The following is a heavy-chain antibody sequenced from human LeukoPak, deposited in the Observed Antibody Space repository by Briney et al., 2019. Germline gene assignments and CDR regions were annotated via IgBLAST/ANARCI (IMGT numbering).Heavy chain of an antibody. CDR2: IKQDGSEK. D-gene: IGHD6-13*01. V-gene: IGHV3-7*01. J-gene: IGHJ4*02. CDR3: ARGGLSSSSWYYYFDY. CDR1: GFTFSSYW. Sequence: QPGGSLRLSCAASGFTFSSYWMSWVRQAPGKGLEWVANIKQDGSEKYYVDSVKGRFTISRDNAKNSLYLQMNSLRAEDTAVYYCARGGLSSSSWYYYFDYWGQGTLVTVSS.